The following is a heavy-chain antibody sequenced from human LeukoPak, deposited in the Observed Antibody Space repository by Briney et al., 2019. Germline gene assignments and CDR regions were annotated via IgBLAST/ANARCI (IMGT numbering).Heavy chain of an antibody. J-gene: IGHJ4*02. CDR1: GFTFSSYA. CDR2: VKPDGSEK. V-gene: IGHV3-7*01. CDR3: ARDRGYYVFDY. D-gene: IGHD3-22*01. Sequence: GGSLRLSCAASGFTFSSYAMTWVRQAPGKGLEWVAHVKPDGSEKSYVDSVKGRFTISRDNAQNSLYLQMNSLRAVDTAVYYCARDRGYYVFDYWGQGTLVTVSS.